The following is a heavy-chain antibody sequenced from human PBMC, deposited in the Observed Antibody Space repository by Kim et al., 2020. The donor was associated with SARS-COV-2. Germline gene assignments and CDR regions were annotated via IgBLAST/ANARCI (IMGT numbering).Heavy chain of an antibody. Sequence: SVKVSCKASGGTFSSYAISWVRQAPGQGLEWMGGIIPIFGTANYAQKFQGRVTITADESTSTAYMELSSLRSEDTAVYYCARDSGYAQRGIFTYYYYGMDVWGQGTTVTVSS. D-gene: IGHD5-12*01. CDR1: GGTFSSYA. CDR2: IIPIFGTA. CDR3: ARDSGYAQRGIFTYYYYGMDV. J-gene: IGHJ6*02. V-gene: IGHV1-69*13.